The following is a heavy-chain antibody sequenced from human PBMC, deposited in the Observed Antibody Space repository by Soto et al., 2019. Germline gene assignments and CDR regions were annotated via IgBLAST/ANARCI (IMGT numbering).Heavy chain of an antibody. V-gene: IGHV1-2*02. Sequence: ASVKVSCKASGYTFTGYYMHWVRQAPGQGLEWMGWINPNSGGTNYAQRFQGRVTMTRDTSISTAYMELSRLRSDDTAVYYCARDRPLTYYYDSSGYHFDYWGQRTLVTVSS. J-gene: IGHJ4*02. D-gene: IGHD3-22*01. CDR3: ARDRPLTYYYDSSGYHFDY. CDR2: INPNSGGT. CDR1: GYTFTGYY.